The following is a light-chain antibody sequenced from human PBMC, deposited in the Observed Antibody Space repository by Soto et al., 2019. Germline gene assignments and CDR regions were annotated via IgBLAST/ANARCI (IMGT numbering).Light chain of an antibody. CDR1: SSDVGGYNY. J-gene: IGLJ2*01. V-gene: IGLV2-14*01. CDR3: SSYTSSSTLV. CDR2: EVS. Sequence: QSALTQPASVSGSPGQSITISCTGTSSDVGGYNYVSWYQQPTGIAPKLMISEVSNRPSGVSNRFSGSKSGNTASLTISGLQAEDEADYYCSSYTSSSTLVFGGGTKLTVL.